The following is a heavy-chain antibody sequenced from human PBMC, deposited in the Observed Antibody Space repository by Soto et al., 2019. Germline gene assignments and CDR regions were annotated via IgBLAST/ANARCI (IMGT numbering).Heavy chain of an antibody. Sequence: QVQLQESGPGLVKPSQTLSLTCTVSGGSISSGGYYWSWIRQHPGKGLEWIGYIYYSGSTYYNPSLKXXVXLXXDTPKNQFSLKLSSVTAADTAVYYCASPNSGSYYYWGQGTLVTVSS. CDR1: GGSISSGGYY. CDR2: IYYSGST. J-gene: IGHJ4*02. V-gene: IGHV4-31*01. D-gene: IGHD1-26*01. CDR3: ASPNSGSYYY.